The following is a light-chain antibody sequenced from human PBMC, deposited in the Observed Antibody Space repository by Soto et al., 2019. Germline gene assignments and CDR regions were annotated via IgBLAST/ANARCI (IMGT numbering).Light chain of an antibody. J-gene: IGLJ3*02. CDR2: EVT. Sequence: QSALTQPASVSGSPVQSVTISCTGASSDIGSYNRVSWYQQPPGTAPKLIMYEVTNRPSGVPERFSGSKSGNTASLTISGLQAEDEGDYYCLSYTTTTTWMFGGGTKLTVL. CDR3: LSYTTTTTWM. V-gene: IGLV2-18*02. CDR1: SSDIGSYNR.